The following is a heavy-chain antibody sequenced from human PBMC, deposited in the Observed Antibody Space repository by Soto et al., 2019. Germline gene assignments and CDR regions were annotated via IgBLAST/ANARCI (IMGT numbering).Heavy chain of an antibody. D-gene: IGHD5-12*01. Sequence: GASVKVSCKASGYTFTSYGISWVRQAPGQGLEWMGWISAYNGNTNYAQKLQGRVTMTTDTSTSTAYMELRSLRSDDTAVYYCARVYSGYDVHYYFDYWGQGTLVTVSS. CDR3: ARVYSGYDVHYYFDY. CDR2: ISAYNGNT. J-gene: IGHJ4*02. V-gene: IGHV1-18*01. CDR1: GYTFTSYG.